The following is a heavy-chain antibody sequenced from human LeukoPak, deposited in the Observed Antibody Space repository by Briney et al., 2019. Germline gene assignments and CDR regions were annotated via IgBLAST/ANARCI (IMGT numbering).Heavy chain of an antibody. CDR2: INPNTDDT. J-gene: IGHJ4*02. V-gene: IGHV1-2*02. CDR3: ARGEGIVGSTGLSY. CDR1: GYNFDGYY. D-gene: IGHD1-26*01. Sequence: ASVKVSCTASGYNFDGYYIHWVRQAPGQGLEWMAWINPNTDDTHFAQKFQDRVTLSRDNSISTAYLELSSLPYHNTAVYYCARGEGIVGSTGLSYWGQGTLVSVSS.